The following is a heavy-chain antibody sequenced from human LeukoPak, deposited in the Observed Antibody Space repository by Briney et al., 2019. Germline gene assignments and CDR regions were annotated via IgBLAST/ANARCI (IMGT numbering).Heavy chain of an antibody. CDR1: GFTFSDHD. CDR3: ARKRANCYRDCYDC. D-gene: IGHD3-16*02. CDR2: IIADGSST. J-gene: IGHJ4*02. Sequence: GGSLRLSCAASGFTFSDHDMNWVRQAPGKGLEWVSYIIADGSSTYYADSVKGRFTISRDNAKSSLYLQMNSLRAEDTALYYCARKRANCYRDCYDCWGQGTLVTVSS. V-gene: IGHV3-48*03.